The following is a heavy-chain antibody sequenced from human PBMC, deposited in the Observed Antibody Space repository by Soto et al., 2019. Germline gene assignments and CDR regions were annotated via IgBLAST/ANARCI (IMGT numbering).Heavy chain of an antibody. D-gene: IGHD1-7*01. V-gene: IGHV3-23*01. CDR3: AKDRNYPRDQFHY. J-gene: IGHJ4*02. CDR1: GFTFSTYA. CDR2: ISANGQGI. Sequence: PGGSLRLSCAASGFTFSTYALSWVRQAPGKGLEWVSDISANGQGIYYADSGRGRFTISRDNSKNTIFLHMDSLRAEDTAVYYCAKDRNYPRDQFHYWGQGTLVTVSS.